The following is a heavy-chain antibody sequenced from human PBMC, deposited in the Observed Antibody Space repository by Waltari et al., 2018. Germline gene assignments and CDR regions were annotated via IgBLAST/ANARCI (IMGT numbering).Heavy chain of an antibody. CDR3: ARDPGGYPDY. V-gene: IGHV3-48*04. D-gene: IGHD2-8*02. CDR2: ISSSSSTI. CDR1: GFTFSSYS. J-gene: IGHJ4*02. Sequence: EVQLVESGGGLVQPGGSLRLSCAAPGFTFSSYSMNWVRQAPGKGLEWVSYISSSSSTIYYADSVKGRFTISRDNAKNSLYLQMNSLRAEDTAVYYCARDPGGYPDYWGQGTLVTVSS.